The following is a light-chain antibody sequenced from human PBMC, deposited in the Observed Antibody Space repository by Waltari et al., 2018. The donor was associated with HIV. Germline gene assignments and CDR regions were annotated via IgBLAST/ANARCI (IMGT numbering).Light chain of an antibody. V-gene: IGKV4-1*01. CDR1: QSILSSSNNRKY. CDR2: WAS. J-gene: IGKJ2*01. CDR3: HQYYTTPYT. Sequence: DIVMTQSPDSQAVSLGERATMNCKSSQSILSSSNNRKYLAWYQQKPGQPPKLLIYWASSRDSGVPDRFIGRGSGTDFSLTISSLQAEDVAVYFCHQYYTTPYTFGQGTKLEIK.